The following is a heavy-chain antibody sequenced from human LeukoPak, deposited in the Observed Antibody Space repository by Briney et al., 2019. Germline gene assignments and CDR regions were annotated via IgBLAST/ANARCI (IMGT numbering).Heavy chain of an antibody. Sequence: PSETLSLTCAVSGGSISNRNYYWGWVRQTPGTGLEWIGNFCSTESIHYNPSLESRVTISVDMSKNQFSLNLRSVTAADTAVYYCASLADETYYYDSSGPGWFDPWGQGTLVTVSS. V-gene: IGHV4-39*07. CDR2: FCSTESI. J-gene: IGHJ5*02. D-gene: IGHD3-22*01. CDR1: GGSISNRNYY. CDR3: ASLADETYYYDSSGPGWFDP.